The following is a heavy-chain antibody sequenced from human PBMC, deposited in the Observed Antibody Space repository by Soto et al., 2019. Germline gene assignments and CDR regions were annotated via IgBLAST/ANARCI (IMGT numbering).Heavy chain of an antibody. CDR1: GFTFSSYA. Sequence: PGGSLRLSCAASGFTFSSYAMHWVRQAPGKGLEWVAVISYDGSNKYYVDSVKGRFTISRDNSKNTLYLQMNSLRAEDTAVYYCARDSANCGGDCYSGEMDYWGQGTLVTAPQ. J-gene: IGHJ4*02. D-gene: IGHD2-21*02. CDR2: ISYDGSNK. V-gene: IGHV3-30-3*01. CDR3: ARDSANCGGDCYSGEMDY.